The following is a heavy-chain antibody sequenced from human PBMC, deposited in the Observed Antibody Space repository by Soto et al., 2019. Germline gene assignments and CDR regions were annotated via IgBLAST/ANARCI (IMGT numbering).Heavy chain of an antibody. J-gene: IGHJ4*02. CDR2: IAYAGSNT. Sequence: QVQLVESGGGVVQPGRSLRLSCAASGFLFSSSAMHWVRQAPGKGLEWVTLIAYAGSNTYYADSVKGRFTISRDNSKNIVYLQMNSLRTEDSAVYFCAREGGSGYSFDYWGQGTLVTVSS. CDR1: GFLFSSSA. V-gene: IGHV3-30-3*01. CDR3: AREGGSGYSFDY. D-gene: IGHD3-22*01.